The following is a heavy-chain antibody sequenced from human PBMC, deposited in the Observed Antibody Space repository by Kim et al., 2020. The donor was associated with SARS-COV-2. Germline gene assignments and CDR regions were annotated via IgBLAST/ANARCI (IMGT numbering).Heavy chain of an antibody. CDR1: GFTFSSYG. V-gene: IGHV3-33*05. D-gene: IGHD3-10*01. J-gene: IGHJ3*02. CDR2: ISYDGSNK. CDR3: AREVDTMVRGVIIYDAFDI. Sequence: GGSLRLSCAASGFTFSSYGMHWVRQAPGKGLEWVAVISYDGSNKYYADSVKGRFTISRDNSKNTLYLQMNSLRAEDTAVYYCAREVDTMVRGVIIYDAFDIWGQGTMVTVSS.